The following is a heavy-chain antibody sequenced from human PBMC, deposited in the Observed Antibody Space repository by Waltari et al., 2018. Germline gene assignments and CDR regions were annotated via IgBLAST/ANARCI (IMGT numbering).Heavy chain of an antibody. V-gene: IGHV3-7*01. CDR1: GFTFSNYW. CDR3: VQGGFYYAD. J-gene: IGHJ4*02. CDR2: IKPDGSEE. Sequence: EVQVVESGGGLVQPGGSLRLSCVASGFTFSNYWMSWVRQAPGTGVGWVANIKPDGSEENHVDSVKGRFTISRDNAKNSLYLQMNSLRAEDTAVYYCVQGGFYYADWGQGTLVTVSS. D-gene: IGHD3-10*01.